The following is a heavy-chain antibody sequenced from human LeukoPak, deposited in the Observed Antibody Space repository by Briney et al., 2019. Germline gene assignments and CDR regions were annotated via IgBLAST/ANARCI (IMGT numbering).Heavy chain of an antibody. V-gene: IGHV3-53*01. CDR1: GFTVSSNY. CDR3: ARGSTYYDFWSGYRLPDLFDY. J-gene: IGHJ4*02. Sequence: PGGSLRLSCAASGFTVSSNYMSWVRQAPGKGLEWVSVIYSGGSTYYADSVKGRFTISRDNSKNTLYLQMNSLRAEDTAVYYCARGSTYYDFWSGYRLPDLFDYWGQGTLVTVSS. D-gene: IGHD3-3*01. CDR2: IYSGGST.